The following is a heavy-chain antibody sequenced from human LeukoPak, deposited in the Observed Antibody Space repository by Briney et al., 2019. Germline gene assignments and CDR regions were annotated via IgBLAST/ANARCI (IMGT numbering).Heavy chain of an antibody. V-gene: IGHV3-30-3*01. D-gene: IGHD4-17*01. J-gene: IGHJ5*02. CDR2: ISYDGSNK. CDR3: ARTRGGDYVSS. Sequence: GGSLRLSCAASGFTFSSYAMHWVRQAPGKGLEWVAVISYDGSNKYYADSVKGRFTISRDNSKNTLYLQMNSLRAEDTAVYYCARTRGGDYVSSWGQGTLVTVSS. CDR1: GFTFSSYA.